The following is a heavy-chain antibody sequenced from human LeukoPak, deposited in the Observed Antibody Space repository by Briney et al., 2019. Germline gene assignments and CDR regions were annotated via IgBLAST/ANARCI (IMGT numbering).Heavy chain of an antibody. D-gene: IGHD3-22*01. J-gene: IGHJ4*02. CDR2: ISGSGGGT. CDR3: AKRGVVIRVILVGFHKEAYYFDS. CDR1: GFVFSSYE. Sequence: GGSLRLSCAASGFVFSSYEMYWVRQAPGKGLEWVAGISGSGGGTNYADSVKGRFTISRDNPKNTLYLQMNRLRAEDTAVYFCAKRGVVIRVILVGFHKEAYYFDSWGQGALVTVSS. V-gene: IGHV3-23*01.